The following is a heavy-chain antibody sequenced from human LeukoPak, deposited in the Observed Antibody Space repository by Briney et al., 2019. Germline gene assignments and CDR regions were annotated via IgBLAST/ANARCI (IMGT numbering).Heavy chain of an antibody. D-gene: IGHD2-15*01. J-gene: IGHJ3*02. V-gene: IGHV3-7*01. Sequence: GGSLRLSCAASGFTFSSYWMSWVRQAPGKGLEWVANIKQDGSEKYYVDSVKGRFTISRDNAKNSLYLQMNSLRAEDTAVYYCARYCSGGSCSRAFDIWGQGTTVTVSS. CDR1: GFTFSSYW. CDR2: IKQDGSEK. CDR3: ARYCSGGSCSRAFDI.